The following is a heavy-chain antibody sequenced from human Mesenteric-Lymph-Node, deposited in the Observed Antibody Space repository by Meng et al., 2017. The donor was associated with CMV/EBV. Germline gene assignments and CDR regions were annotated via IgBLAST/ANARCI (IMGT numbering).Heavy chain of an antibody. V-gene: IGHV3-30*02. CDR3: AKATYYDDSTGYYGFFYGMDV. CDR2: IRYDGSNK. CDR1: GFTFSSYG. D-gene: IGHD3-22*01. Sequence: GESLKISCAASGFTFSSYGMHWVRQAPGKGLEWVAFIRYDGSNKYYADSVKGRFTISRDNSKNTLYLQMNSLRAEDTALYYCAKATYYDDSTGYYGFFYGMDVWGQGTTVTVSS. J-gene: IGHJ6*02.